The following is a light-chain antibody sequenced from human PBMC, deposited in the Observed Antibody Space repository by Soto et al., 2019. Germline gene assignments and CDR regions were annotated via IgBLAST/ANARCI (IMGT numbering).Light chain of an antibody. CDR2: WAS. CDR1: QSVLYRSKNKNY. J-gene: IGKJ4*01. V-gene: IGKV4-1*01. CDR3: QQYYRTTLT. Sequence: DIVMTQSPDSLAVSLGERATINCKSSQSVLYRSKNKNYLAWYQQKPGQPPKLLIYWASTRESGVPDRFSGCGSGTDFTLSISSLQAEPVAVYYCQQYYRTTLTFGGPTKVEI.